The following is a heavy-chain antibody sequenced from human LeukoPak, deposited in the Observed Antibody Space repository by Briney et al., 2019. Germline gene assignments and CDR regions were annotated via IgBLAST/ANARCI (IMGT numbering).Heavy chain of an antibody. J-gene: IGHJ5*02. D-gene: IGHD3-10*01. CDR2: ISPTGNT. V-gene: IGHV4-61*02. CDR3: ARDRSYGGSRFDT. Sequence: SETLSLTCSVCVPSITTVTYVWTWVRHPAGKELDWIGLISPTGNTDYNPSLKSRVIISRDRSKNQFSLELNSVTATDTAVYYCARDRSYGGSRFDTWGQGILVTVSS. CDR1: VPSITTVTYV.